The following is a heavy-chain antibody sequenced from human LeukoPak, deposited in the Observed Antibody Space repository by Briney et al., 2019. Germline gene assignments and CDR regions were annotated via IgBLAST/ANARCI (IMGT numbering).Heavy chain of an antibody. J-gene: IGHJ2*01. CDR1: GGSIRNYY. CDR3: ARIDYMKVRSNWYFDL. D-gene: IGHD4-11*01. CDR2: IYYSGST. Sequence: SETLSLTCTVSGGSIRNYYWSWIRQPPGKGLEWIGYIYYSGSTNYNPSLKSRVTMLVDTSKKQSSLKLNSVTAADTAVYYCARIDYMKVRSNWYFDLWGRGTLVTVSS. V-gene: IGHV4-59*01.